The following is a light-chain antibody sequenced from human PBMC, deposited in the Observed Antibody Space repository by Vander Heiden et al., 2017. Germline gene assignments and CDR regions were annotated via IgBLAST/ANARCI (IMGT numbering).Light chain of an antibody. CDR2: SNN. J-gene: IGLJ2*01. CDR1: RPNIGRNT. CDR3: AAWDESLNGPV. V-gene: IGLV1-44*01. Sequence: QSVLTRPPSASGTPGQRDTISGSGSRPNIGRNTVNRYQQLPGTAPKRLIYSNNQRPSGVPDRFSGSKSGTSASLAISGLQSEDEADYYWAAWDESLNGPVFGGGTKLTVL.